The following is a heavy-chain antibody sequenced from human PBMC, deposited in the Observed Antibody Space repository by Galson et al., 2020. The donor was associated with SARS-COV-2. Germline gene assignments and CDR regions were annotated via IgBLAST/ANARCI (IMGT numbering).Heavy chain of an antibody. V-gene: IGHV3-30*14. Sequence: GESLKISCTASGITFSSSAMHWVRQAPGKGLEWAAGISSDGSKKYYAASVKGRFTISRDNSKNTLYLQMNSLRAEDTAVYYCAREEGSSSSRVGYYGMDVWGQGTTVTVSS. D-gene: IGHD6-6*01. J-gene: IGHJ6*02. CDR2: ISSDGSKK. CDR1: GITFSSSA. CDR3: AREEGSSSSRVGYYGMDV.